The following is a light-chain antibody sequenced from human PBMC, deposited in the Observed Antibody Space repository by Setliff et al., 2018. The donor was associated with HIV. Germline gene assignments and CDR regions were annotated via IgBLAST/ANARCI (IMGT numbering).Light chain of an antibody. Sequence: QSVLTQPPSLSGAPGQRVTISCTGSSSNIRAGYDVHWYKQLPGTAPKLLIYGYNNRPSGVPDRFSGSKSGTSASLAITGLQAEDEADYYCQSYDSRLSGYVFGTGTKVTVL. CDR3: QSYDSRLSGYV. V-gene: IGLV1-40*01. J-gene: IGLJ1*01. CDR1: SSNIRAGYD. CDR2: GYN.